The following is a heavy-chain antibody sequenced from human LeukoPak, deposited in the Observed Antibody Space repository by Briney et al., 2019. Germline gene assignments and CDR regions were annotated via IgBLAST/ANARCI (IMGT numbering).Heavy chain of an antibody. CDR3: ARVLYVYYDSSGYLFDY. J-gene: IGHJ4*02. CDR1: GGSISSGGYY. D-gene: IGHD3-22*01. CDR2: IYYSGST. Sequence: PSETLSLTCTVSGGSISSGGYYWSWIRQHPGKGLEWIGCIYYSGSTYYNPSLKSRVTISVDTSKNQFSLKLSSVTAADTAVYNCARVLYVYYDSSGYLFDYWGQGTLVTVSS. V-gene: IGHV4-31*03.